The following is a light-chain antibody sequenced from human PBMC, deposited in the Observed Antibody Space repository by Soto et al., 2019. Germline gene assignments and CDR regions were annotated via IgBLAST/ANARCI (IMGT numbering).Light chain of an antibody. CDR3: CSYAGSSIYYV. J-gene: IGLJ1*01. Sequence: QSALTQPASVSGSPGQSITISCTGTSSDVGSYNLVSCYQQHSGKAPKLMIYEVSKRPSGVSNRFSGSKSGNTASLTISGLQAEDEADYYCCSYAGSSIYYVFGTGTKLTVL. V-gene: IGLV2-23*02. CDR2: EVS. CDR1: SSDVGSYNL.